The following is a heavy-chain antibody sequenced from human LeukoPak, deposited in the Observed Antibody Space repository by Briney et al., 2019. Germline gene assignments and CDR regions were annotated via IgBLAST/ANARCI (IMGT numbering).Heavy chain of an antibody. Sequence: GGSLRLSCADSGFTFSGSAIHWVRQASGKGLGWVGRIRSKANTYATAYAASVEGRFTVSRDDSKNAAYLQMNSLKTEDTAVYYCTSYYDDSSGYYYFDYWGQGTLVTVSS. CDR3: TSYYDDSSGYYYFDY. D-gene: IGHD3-22*01. CDR1: GFTFSGSA. J-gene: IGHJ4*02. V-gene: IGHV3-73*01. CDR2: IRSKANTYAT.